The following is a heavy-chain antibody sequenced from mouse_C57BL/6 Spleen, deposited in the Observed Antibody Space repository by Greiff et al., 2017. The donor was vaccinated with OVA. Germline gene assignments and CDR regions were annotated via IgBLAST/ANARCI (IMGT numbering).Heavy chain of an antibody. CDR2: IHPNSGST. Sequence: QVQLQQPGAELVKPGASVKLSCKASGYTFTSYWMHWVKQRPGQGLEWIGMIHPNSGSTNYNEKFKSKATLTVDKSSSTAYMQLSSLTSEDSAVYYCARENYYGSSYVGAMDYWGQGTSVTVSS. D-gene: IGHD1-1*01. CDR1: GYTFTSYW. J-gene: IGHJ4*01. CDR3: ARENYYGSSYVGAMDY. V-gene: IGHV1-64*01.